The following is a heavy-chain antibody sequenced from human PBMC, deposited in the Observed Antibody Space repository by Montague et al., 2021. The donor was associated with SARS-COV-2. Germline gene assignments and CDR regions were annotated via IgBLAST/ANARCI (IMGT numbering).Heavy chain of an antibody. D-gene: IGHD1-26*01. Sequence: SLRLSCAASGFTFSSYAMHWVRQAPGKGLEWVAVISYDGSNKYYADSVKGRFTISRDNSKNTLYLQMNSLRAEDTAVYYCARVRGGSYPLDYWGQGTLVTVSS. CDR1: GFTFSSYA. CDR3: ARVRGGSYPLDY. J-gene: IGHJ4*02. CDR2: ISYDGSNK. V-gene: IGHV3-30-3*01.